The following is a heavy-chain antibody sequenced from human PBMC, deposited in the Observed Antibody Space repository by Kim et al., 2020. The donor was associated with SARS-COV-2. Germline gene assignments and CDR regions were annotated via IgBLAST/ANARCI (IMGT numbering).Heavy chain of an antibody. J-gene: IGHJ3*02. V-gene: IGHV3-48*03. Sequence: GGSLRLSCAASGFTFSSYEMNWVRQAPGKGLEWVSYISSSGSTIYYADSVKGRFTISRDNAKNSLYLQMNSLRAEDTAVYYCARDFGVVTAIGLSAFDIWGQGTMVTVSS. D-gene: IGHD2-21*02. CDR1: GFTFSSYE. CDR3: ARDFGVVTAIGLSAFDI. CDR2: ISSSGSTI.